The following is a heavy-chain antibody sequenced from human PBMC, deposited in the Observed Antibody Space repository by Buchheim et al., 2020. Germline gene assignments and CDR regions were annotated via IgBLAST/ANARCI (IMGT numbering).Heavy chain of an antibody. CDR3: ARDLYIVGATTY. CDR1: GFTFTTYE. J-gene: IGHJ4*02. V-gene: IGHV3-48*03. CDR2: ISVSGAIT. D-gene: IGHD1-26*01. Sequence: EVQLLESGGGLVQPGGSLRLSCAASGFTFTTYEMNWVRQAPGKGLEWVSYISVSGAITHYADSVKGRFTISRDNAKNSLYLQMNSLRAEDTAVYYCARDLYIVGATTYWGQGTL.